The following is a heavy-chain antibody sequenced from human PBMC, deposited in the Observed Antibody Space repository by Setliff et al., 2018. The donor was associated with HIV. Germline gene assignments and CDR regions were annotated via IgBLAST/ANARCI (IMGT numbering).Heavy chain of an antibody. CDR1: GGTFTNSA. CDR2: IVPILGIA. D-gene: IGHD7-27*01. J-gene: IGHJ3*02. V-gene: IGHV1-69*10. CDR3: ARIPTGGAFDI. Sequence: GASVKVSCKASGGTFTNSAIGWVRQAPGQGLEWMGAIVPILGIANSAQKFQGRVTITTDESTNTAYMELSSLRSEDTAVYYCARIPTGGAFDIWGQGTVVTRLL.